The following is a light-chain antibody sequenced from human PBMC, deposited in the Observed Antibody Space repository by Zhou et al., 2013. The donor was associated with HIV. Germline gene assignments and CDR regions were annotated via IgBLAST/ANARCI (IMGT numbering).Light chain of an antibody. V-gene: IGKV3-20*01. CDR1: QSFSSY. CDR2: GAA. J-gene: IGKJ2*01. CDR3: QQYANSPQT. Sequence: EIVLTQSPGTLSLSPGERATLSCRASQSFSSYLAWYQQKPGQAPRLLIYGAANRATGIPDRFSGSGSGTDFSLTISRLEPEDFAVYYCQQYANSPQTFGQGTKVEIK.